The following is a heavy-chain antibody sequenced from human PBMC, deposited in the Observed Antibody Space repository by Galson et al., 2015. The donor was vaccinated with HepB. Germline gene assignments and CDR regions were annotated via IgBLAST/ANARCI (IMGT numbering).Heavy chain of an antibody. Sequence: SLRLSCAASGFTFSFYGMNWVRQAPGKGLVWVSAIGATDGRTYYADSVKGRFSISRDNSKNTVDLQMNSLRTDDTAIYYCAKEGGHSKPCDYWGQGTLVTVSS. CDR1: GFTFSFYG. V-gene: IGHV3-23*01. CDR2: IGATDGRT. J-gene: IGHJ4*02. CDR3: AKEGGHSKPCDY. D-gene: IGHD5-18*01.